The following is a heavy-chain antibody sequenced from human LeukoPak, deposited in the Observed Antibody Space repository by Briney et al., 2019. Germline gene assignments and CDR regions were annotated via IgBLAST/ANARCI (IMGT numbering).Heavy chain of an antibody. CDR1: GFTFSSYA. V-gene: IGHV3-30*01. CDR3: ARDRGGNPEYYFDY. CDR2: ISYDGSNK. J-gene: IGHJ4*02. D-gene: IGHD4-23*01. Sequence: GGSLRLSCAASGFTFSSYAMHWVRQAPGKGLEWVAVISYDGSNKYYADSVKGRFTISRDNSKNTLYLQMNSLRAEDTAVYYCARDRGGNPEYYFDYWGQGTPVTVSS.